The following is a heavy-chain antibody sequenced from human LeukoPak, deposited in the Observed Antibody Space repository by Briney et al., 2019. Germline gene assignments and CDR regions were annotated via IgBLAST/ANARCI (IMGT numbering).Heavy chain of an antibody. D-gene: IGHD3-3*01. V-gene: IGHV4-59*01. CDR2: IYYSGST. CDR1: GGSISSYD. CDR3: ARSYDFWSGYPESNWFDP. Sequence: PSETLSLTCTVSGGSISSYDWSWIRQPPGKGLEWIGYIYYSGSTNYNPSLKSRVTISVDTSKNQFSLKLSSVTAADTAVYYCARSYDFWSGYPESNWFDPWGQGTLVTVSS. J-gene: IGHJ5*02.